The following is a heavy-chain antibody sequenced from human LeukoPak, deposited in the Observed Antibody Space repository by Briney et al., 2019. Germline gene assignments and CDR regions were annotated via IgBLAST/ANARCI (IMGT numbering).Heavy chain of an antibody. V-gene: IGHV1-18*01. D-gene: IGHD3-22*01. Sequence: ASVKVSCKASGYTFTSYGISWVRQAPGQGLEWMGWISAYNGNTNYAQKLQGRVTMTTDTSTSTAYMELRSLRSDDTAVYYCARDYDSSGYYYDNWFDPWGQGTLVTVSS. J-gene: IGHJ5*02. CDR1: GYTFTSYG. CDR3: ARDYDSSGYYYDNWFDP. CDR2: ISAYNGNT.